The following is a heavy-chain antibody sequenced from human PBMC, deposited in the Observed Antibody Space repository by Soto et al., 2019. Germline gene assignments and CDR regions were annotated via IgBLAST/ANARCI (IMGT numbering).Heavy chain of an antibody. CDR3: ARDPSYGDYYYGMDV. D-gene: IGHD4-17*01. Sequence: SETLSLTCTVSGGSVSSSSHYWGWIRQPPGKRLEWIGSIYYSGNTYYSPSLKSRVTISVDTSKNHFSLRLTSVTAADTAVYYCARDPSYGDYYYGMDVWGQGTTVTVSS. CDR1: GGSVSSSSHY. J-gene: IGHJ6*02. V-gene: IGHV4-31*02. CDR2: IYYSGNT.